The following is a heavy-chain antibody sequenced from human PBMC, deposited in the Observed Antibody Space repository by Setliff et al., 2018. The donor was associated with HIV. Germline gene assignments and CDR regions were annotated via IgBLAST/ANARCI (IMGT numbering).Heavy chain of an antibody. CDR2: IDYSGRT. J-gene: IGHJ2*01. CDR3: ARVVSDSGGFFTTAGPLYLDL. D-gene: IGHD3-22*01. CDR1: GASISSHS. V-gene: IGHV4-59*11. Sequence: SETLSLTCNVSGASISSHSWTWIRQPPGKGPEWIGSIDYSGRTDKKTSLKSRLRMSIDTSKNQFYVNLFSVTSADTAIYYCARVVSDSGGFFTTAGPLYLDLWGRGTLVTVSS.